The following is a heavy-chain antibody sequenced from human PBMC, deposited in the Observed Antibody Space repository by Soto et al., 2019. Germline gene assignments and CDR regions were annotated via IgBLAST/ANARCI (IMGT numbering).Heavy chain of an antibody. CDR1: GGSISSSSYY. J-gene: IGHJ4*02. V-gene: IGHV4-61*01. Sequence: KASETLSLTCTVSGGSISSSSYYWSWIRQPPGKGLEWVGCISYSGSTYYNPSLKSRVTISVDTSQKQFSLRLTSVTAADTAVYYCARGVLYWGRGTLVTVSS. CDR3: ARGVLY. CDR2: ISYSGST.